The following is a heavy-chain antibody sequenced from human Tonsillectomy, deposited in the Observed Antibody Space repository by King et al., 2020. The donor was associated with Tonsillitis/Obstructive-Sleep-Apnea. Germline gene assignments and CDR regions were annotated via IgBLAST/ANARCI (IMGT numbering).Heavy chain of an antibody. Sequence: QLQESGPGLVKPSETLSLTCTFSGGSISSYYWSWIRQPPGKGLEWIGYIYYSGSTNYNPSLKSRVTISVDTSKNQFSLKLSSVTAVDTAVYYCARDMVLEAGGDAFDIWGQGTMVTVSS. D-gene: IGHD2-8*01. J-gene: IGHJ3*02. CDR3: ARDMVLEAGGDAFDI. CDR2: IYYSGST. V-gene: IGHV4-59*01. CDR1: GGSISSYY.